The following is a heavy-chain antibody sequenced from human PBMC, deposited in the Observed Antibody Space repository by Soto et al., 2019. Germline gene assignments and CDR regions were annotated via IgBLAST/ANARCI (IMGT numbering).Heavy chain of an antibody. Sequence: QVTVKESGPVLLKPTETRTVTCTVSGVSLSNARMGVSWIRRPPGNALEWLAHIFSNDERSYSTSLKSRLSSTLRNSKSQLVLTLTNMHTVDTATHYCGRVHGWYISREDGMDDWGQGTTVTVSS. CDR1: GVSLSNARMG. V-gene: IGHV2-26*01. D-gene: IGHD6-13*01. CDR2: IFSNDER. J-gene: IGHJ6*02. CDR3: GRVHGWYISREDGMDD.